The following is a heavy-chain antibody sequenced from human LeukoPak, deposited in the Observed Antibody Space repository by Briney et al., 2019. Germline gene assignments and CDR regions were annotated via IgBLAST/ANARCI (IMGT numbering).Heavy chain of an antibody. CDR1: EFAFSNYW. CDR2: IKEEGTEK. J-gene: IGHJ4*02. V-gene: IGHV3-7*03. CDR3: ARESVTSGWYLY. Sequence: GGSLRLPCAASEFAFSNYWMSWVRQAPGKGLEWVANIKEEGTEKIYVGSVKGRFTISRDNAKNSLYLQMNSLRAEDTAIYYCARESVTSGWYLYWGQGTLVTVSS. D-gene: IGHD6-19*01.